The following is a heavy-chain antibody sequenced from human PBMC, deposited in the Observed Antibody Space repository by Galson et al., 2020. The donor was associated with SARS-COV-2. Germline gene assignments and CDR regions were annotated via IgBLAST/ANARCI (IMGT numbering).Heavy chain of an antibody. V-gene: IGHV3-33*01. CDR2: DDGSHK. J-gene: IGHJ4*02. CDR3: ARDYGVTAITASGPFYYFDR. D-gene: IGHD2-21*02. Sequence: DDGSHKYHADSVKGRFTISRDNSKNTLYLQMNSLRAEDSAVYYCARDYGVTAITASGPFYYFDRWGQGTLVTVS.